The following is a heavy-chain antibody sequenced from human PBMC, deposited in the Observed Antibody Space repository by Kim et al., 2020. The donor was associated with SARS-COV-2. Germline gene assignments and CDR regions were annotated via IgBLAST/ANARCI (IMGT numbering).Heavy chain of an antibody. Sequence: ASVKVSCKASGYTFINYGMTWVRQGPGQGLEWMGWISAYNGNTDYAQKLQGRLTMTTDTSTNTAFMELRSLTSDDSAVYYCARDYYSGSYYAEYWGQGTPVSVSS. D-gene: IGHD1-26*01. CDR2: ISAYNGNT. J-gene: IGHJ4*02. CDR3: ARDYYSGSYYAEY. CDR1: GYTFINYG. V-gene: IGHV1-18*01.